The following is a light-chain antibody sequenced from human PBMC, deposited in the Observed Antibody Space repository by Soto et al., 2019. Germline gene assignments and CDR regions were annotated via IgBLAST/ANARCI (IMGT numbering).Light chain of an antibody. J-gene: IGKJ1*01. Sequence: DIQMTQSPSSLSASVGDRVTITCRASESISSSLNWYHQKPGKAPKLLIYAASSLQSGVPSRFSGSGSGTDFTLTISSLQPEDFATYYCQQSSSTPRTFXQGTKVDIK. CDR1: ESISSS. CDR2: AAS. CDR3: QQSSSTPRT. V-gene: IGKV1-39*01.